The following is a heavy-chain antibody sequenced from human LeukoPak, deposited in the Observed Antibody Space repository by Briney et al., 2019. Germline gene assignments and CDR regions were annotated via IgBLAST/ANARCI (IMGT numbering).Heavy chain of an antibody. Sequence: ASVKVSCKASGYTFTTYGITWVRQAPGQGLDWMGWINTYNGNTNYAQKLQGRVTMTTDTSTSTAYMELRSLRSDDTAVYYCARDYRGGGSYYDYWGQGTLVTVSS. D-gene: IGHD3-16*01. CDR3: ARDYRGGGSYYDY. V-gene: IGHV1-18*01. J-gene: IGHJ4*02. CDR1: GYTFTTYG. CDR2: INTYNGNT.